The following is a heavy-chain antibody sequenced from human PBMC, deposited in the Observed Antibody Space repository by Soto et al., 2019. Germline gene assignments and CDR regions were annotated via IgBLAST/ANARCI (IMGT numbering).Heavy chain of an antibody. V-gene: IGHV4-59*01. J-gene: IGHJ4*02. CDR1: GGTISSYY. CDR2: ICYSGST. D-gene: IGHD2-15*01. Sequence: SETLSLTCTVSGGTISSYYWSWIRQPPGKGLEWIGDICYSGSTNYNPSLKSRVTISVDTSKNQISLKLSSGTAADTAVYYCGGGHTSGYCCGGSWYSAGDYWGQGSLVTV. CDR3: GGGHTSGYCCGGSWYSAGDY.